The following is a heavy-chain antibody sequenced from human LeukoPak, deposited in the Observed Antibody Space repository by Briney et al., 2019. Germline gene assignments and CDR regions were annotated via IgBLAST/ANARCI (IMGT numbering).Heavy chain of an antibody. Sequence: GGSLRLSCAASGFTFSDYAMHWVRQAPGKGLEWVAVVWYGGGNEKYADSVKGRFTISRDNSINTLYLQMNSLRADDTAVYYCAKDFHYYDSSGYPRPADAFDIWGQGTMVTVSS. D-gene: IGHD3-22*01. J-gene: IGHJ3*02. CDR3: AKDFHYYDSSGYPRPADAFDI. CDR2: VWYGGGNE. V-gene: IGHV3-30*02. CDR1: GFTFSDYA.